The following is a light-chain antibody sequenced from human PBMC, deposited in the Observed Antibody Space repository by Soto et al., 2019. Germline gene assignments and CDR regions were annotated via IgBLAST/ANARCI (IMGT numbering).Light chain of an antibody. CDR3: SSYTSSSTRV. V-gene: IGLV2-14*03. CDR1: SSDVGAYDY. J-gene: IGLJ1*01. Sequence: QSALTQPASVSGSPGQSITISCTGTSSDVGAYDYVSWYQQHPDKAPKLMIYEVGNRPSGVSNRFSGSKSVNTATLTISGLQAEDEADYYCSSYTSSSTRVFGTGTKVTVL. CDR2: EVG.